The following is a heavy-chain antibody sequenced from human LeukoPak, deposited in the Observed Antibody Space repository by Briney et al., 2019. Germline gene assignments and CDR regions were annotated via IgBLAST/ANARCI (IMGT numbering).Heavy chain of an antibody. CDR1: GFTFSNYG. D-gene: IGHD2-15*01. Sequence: GGSLRLSCTAPGFTFSNYGMHWVRQAPGKGLEWVAFIRFDGSNKYYADSVKGRFTISRDNSKNTVYLQMNTLRTEDTAVYYCAKVLTATGNYFDYWGQGTLVTVSS. V-gene: IGHV3-30*02. CDR2: IRFDGSNK. CDR3: AKVLTATGNYFDY. J-gene: IGHJ4*02.